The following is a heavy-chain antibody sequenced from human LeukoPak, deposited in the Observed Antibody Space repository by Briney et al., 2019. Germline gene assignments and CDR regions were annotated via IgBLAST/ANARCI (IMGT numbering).Heavy chain of an antibody. J-gene: IGHJ4*02. CDR2: ISAYSGNT. CDR3: ARDEAAAGTFFDY. CDR1: GYTFTSYG. D-gene: IGHD6-13*01. V-gene: IGHV1-18*01. Sequence: ASVKVSCKASGYTFTSYGISWVRQAPGQGLEWMGWISAYSGNTNYAQKFQGRVTMTTDTSTSTAYMELRSLTSDDTAVYYCARDEAAAGTFFDYWGQGTLVTVSS.